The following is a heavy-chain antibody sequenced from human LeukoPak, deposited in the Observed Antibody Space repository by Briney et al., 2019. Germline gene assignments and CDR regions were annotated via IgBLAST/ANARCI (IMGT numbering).Heavy chain of an antibody. CDR1: GFTFSNAW. CDR2: IKSKTDGGTT. D-gene: IGHD1-26*01. Sequence: GGSLRLSCAASGFTFSNAWMSWVRQAPGKGLEWVGRIKSKTDGGTTDYAAPVKGRFTISRDDSKNTLYLQMNSLKTEDTAVYYCTTDFSLGRWEHRGSPYWGQGTLVTVSS. V-gene: IGHV3-15*01. CDR3: TTDFSLGRWEHRGSPY. J-gene: IGHJ4*02.